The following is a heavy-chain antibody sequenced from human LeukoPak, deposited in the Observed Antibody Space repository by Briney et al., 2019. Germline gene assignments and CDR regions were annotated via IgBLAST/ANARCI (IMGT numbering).Heavy chain of an antibody. CDR1: GFTFGDYA. CDR3: TKTYYDILTGYEYYFDY. V-gene: IGHV3-49*04. CDR2: IRSKAYGGTT. D-gene: IGHD3-9*01. J-gene: IGHJ4*02. Sequence: PGGSLRLSCTASGFTFGDYAMSWVRQAPGKGLEWVGFIRSKAYGGTTEYAASVKGRFTISRDDSKSIAYLQMNSLKTEDTAVYYCTKTYYDILTGYEYYFDYWGQGTLVTVSS.